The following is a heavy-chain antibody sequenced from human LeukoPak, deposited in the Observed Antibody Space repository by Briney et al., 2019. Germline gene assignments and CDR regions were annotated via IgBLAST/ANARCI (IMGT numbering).Heavy chain of an antibody. CDR2: ISYDGNNN. D-gene: IGHD6-19*01. Sequence: GGSLRLSCAASGFTFSSYNMNWVRQAPGKGLEWVAVISYDGNNNYYADSVQGRFTISRDNSKNTLYLQMNSLRPEDTAIYYCARDRGPVAGYYFDYWGQGALVTVSS. J-gene: IGHJ4*02. CDR3: ARDRGPVAGYYFDY. CDR1: GFTFSSYN. V-gene: IGHV3-30-3*01.